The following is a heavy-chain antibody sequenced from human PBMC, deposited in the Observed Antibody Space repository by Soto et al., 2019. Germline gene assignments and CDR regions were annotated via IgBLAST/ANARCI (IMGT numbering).Heavy chain of an antibody. CDR1: GFTFSSYA. CDR2: ISYDGSNK. D-gene: IGHD3-10*01. J-gene: IGHJ4*02. V-gene: IGHV3-30-3*01. Sequence: GGSLRLSCAASGFTFSSYAMHWVRQAPGKGLEWVAVISYDGSNKYYADSVKGRFTISRDNSKNTLYLQMNSLRAEDTAVYYCAREGVASRSDGSGSYYIGGWSQGTLVTVSS. CDR3: AREGVASRSDGSGSYYIGG.